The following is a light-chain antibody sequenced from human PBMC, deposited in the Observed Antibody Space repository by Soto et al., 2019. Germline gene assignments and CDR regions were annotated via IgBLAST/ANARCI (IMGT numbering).Light chain of an antibody. V-gene: IGKV1-39*01. CDR3: QQRYNTPFA. J-gene: IGKJ3*01. CDR2: AAS. Sequence: DIEMTQSPPSLSASVGDRVTITCRASETTALYLNWYQQKPGKAPKLLIRAASRLETGVPARFSGSGSGTAFTLTITALEPEDVGTYYCQQRYNTPFAFGPGTTVD. CDR1: ETTALY.